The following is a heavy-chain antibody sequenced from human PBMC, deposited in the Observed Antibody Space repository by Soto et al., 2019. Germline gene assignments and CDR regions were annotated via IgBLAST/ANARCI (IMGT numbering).Heavy chain of an antibody. J-gene: IGHJ4*02. CDR3: ASLIRYCSGGSCSYYFDY. V-gene: IGHV1-69*13. CDR1: GYTFTGYY. D-gene: IGHD2-15*01. Sequence: ASVKVSCKASGYTFTGYYMHWVRQAPGQGLEWMGGIIPIFGTANYAQKFQGRVTITADESTSTAYMELSSLRSEDTAVYYCASLIRYCSGGSCSYYFDYWGQGTLVTVSS. CDR2: IIPIFGTA.